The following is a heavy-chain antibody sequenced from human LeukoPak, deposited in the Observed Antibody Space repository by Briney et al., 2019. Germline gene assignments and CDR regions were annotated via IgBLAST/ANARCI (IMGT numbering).Heavy chain of an antibody. V-gene: IGHV1-46*01. CDR1: GYTFSSYY. J-gene: IGHJ4*02. CDR2: INPSGGST. Sequence: GASVKVSCKASGYTFSSYYMHWVRQAPGRGLEWRGIINPSGGSTSYAQKFQGSVTVTSDMSTSTVYMELSSLRSEDTAVYYCARGLATRSDYYFDYWGQGTLVTVSS. CDR3: ARGLATRSDYYFDY. D-gene: IGHD5-24*01.